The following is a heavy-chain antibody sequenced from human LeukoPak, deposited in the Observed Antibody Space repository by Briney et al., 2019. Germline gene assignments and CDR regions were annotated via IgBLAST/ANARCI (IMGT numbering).Heavy chain of an antibody. J-gene: IGHJ6*02. D-gene: IGHD3-10*01. CDR1: GFTFSSYA. V-gene: IGHV3-23*01. Sequence: PGGSLRLSCAASGFTFSSYAMSWVRQAPGKGLEWVSAISGSSGSTYYADSVKGRFTISRDNSKNTLYLQMNSLRAEDTAVYYCAKDSRVGGSGSYYLMDVWGQGTTVTVSS. CDR2: ISGSSGST. CDR3: AKDSRVGGSGSYYLMDV.